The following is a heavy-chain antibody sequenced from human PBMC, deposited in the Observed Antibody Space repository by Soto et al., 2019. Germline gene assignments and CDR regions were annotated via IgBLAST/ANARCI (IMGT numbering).Heavy chain of an antibody. D-gene: IGHD3-10*01. J-gene: IGHJ4*02. CDR2: MYHSGDS. V-gene: IGHV4-4*02. Sequence: PSETLSLTCAVSGGSINTDNWWSWVRQPPGKGLEWIGEMYHSGDSNFNPSLKSRVTISVDKSKNQFSMQMASVTAADTALYYCTRASASSMLRGVVINWGRGTQVTVSS. CDR1: GGSINTDNW. CDR3: TRASASSMLRGVVIN.